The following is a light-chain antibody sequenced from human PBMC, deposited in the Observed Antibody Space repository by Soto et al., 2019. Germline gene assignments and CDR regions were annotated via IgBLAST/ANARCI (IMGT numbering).Light chain of an antibody. CDR2: EDT. CDR1: SSDVGGSKV. V-gene: IGLV2-23*01. Sequence: QSALTQPASVSGSPGQSITISCTGPSSDVGGSKVVSWYQHHPGKAPKLIIYEDTKRPSGVSTRFSGSKSGNTASPTISGLQAEDEADYYCCSYASSATWVFGGGTKLTVL. CDR3: CSYASSATWV. J-gene: IGLJ3*02.